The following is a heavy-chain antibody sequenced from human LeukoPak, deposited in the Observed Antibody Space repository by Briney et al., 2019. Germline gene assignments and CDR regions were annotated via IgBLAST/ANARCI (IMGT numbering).Heavy chain of an antibody. CDR1: GFIFSDYY. Sequence: GGSLRLSCAASGFIFSDYYMTWIRQAPRKGLEWVSSISNNGRIIEYADSVKGRFTISRDNAKNSLYLQMNSLRVGDAAVYYCAWGIGAAEWGQGTLVTVSS. CDR3: AWGIGAAE. J-gene: IGHJ1*01. V-gene: IGHV3-11*04. D-gene: IGHD6-13*01. CDR2: ISNNGRII.